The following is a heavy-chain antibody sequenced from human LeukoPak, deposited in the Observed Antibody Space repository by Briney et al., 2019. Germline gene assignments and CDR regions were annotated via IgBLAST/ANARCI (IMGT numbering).Heavy chain of an antibody. V-gene: IGHV3-23*01. CDR1: GLTFSSHA. CDR3: VKDYQVGNSPAFGDY. D-gene: IGHD1-26*01. Sequence: GESLRLSCAASGLTFSSHAMSWVRRAPGKGLEWVSGLIENGATTYYADSVKGRFTISRDNSRNTMYLQMNSLGVEDTAVYYCVKDYQVGNSPAFGDYWGQGTLVTISS. CDR2: LIENGATT. J-gene: IGHJ4*02.